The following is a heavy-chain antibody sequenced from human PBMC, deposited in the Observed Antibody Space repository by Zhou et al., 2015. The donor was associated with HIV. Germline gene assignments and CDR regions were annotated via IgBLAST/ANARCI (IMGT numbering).Heavy chain of an antibody. CDR1: GGTFSSYA. D-gene: IGHD2-2*01. CDR3: AVGFRGSSTSRGYYYGMDV. V-gene: IGHV1-69*01. J-gene: IGHJ6*02. CDR2: IIPIFGTA. Sequence: QVQLVQSGAEVKKPGSSVKVSCKASGGTFSSYAISWVRQAPGQGLEWMGGIIPIFGTANYAQKFQGRVTITADESTSTAYMELSSLRSEDTAVYYCAVGFRGSSTSRGYYYGMDVWGQGTTVTVSS.